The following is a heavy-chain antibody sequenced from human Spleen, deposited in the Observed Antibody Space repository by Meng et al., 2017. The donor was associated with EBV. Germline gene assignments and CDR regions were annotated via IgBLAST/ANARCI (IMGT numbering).Heavy chain of an antibody. CDR2: IYHRGNT. CDR3: ARERVKSSVTRGPFD. Sequence: GPGPGLVIPSGTLSLTCVFAVGSIGSTNLWSWDRQPPGKGLEWIGQIYHRGNTNYKPSLKSRVTISLDKSKNQFSLNLTSVTAADTAVYFCARERVKSSVTRGPFDWGRGTLVTVSS. V-gene: IGHV4-4*02. J-gene: IGHJ4*02. CDR1: VGSIGSTNL. D-gene: IGHD3-10*01.